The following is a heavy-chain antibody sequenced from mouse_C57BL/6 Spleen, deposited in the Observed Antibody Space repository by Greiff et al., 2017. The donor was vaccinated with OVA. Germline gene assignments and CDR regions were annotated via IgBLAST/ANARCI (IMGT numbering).Heavy chain of an antibody. CDR1: GYSITSGYY. V-gene: IGHV3-6*01. D-gene: IGHD1-1*01. CDR3: ARRYGSSYWYFDV. CDR2: ISYDGSN. Sequence: DVQLQESGPGLVKPSQSLSLTCSVTGYSITSGYYWNWIRQFPGNKLEWMGYISYDGSNNYNPSLKNRIAITRDTSKNQFFLKLNSVTTEDTATYYCARRYGSSYWYFDVWGTGTTVTVSS. J-gene: IGHJ1*03.